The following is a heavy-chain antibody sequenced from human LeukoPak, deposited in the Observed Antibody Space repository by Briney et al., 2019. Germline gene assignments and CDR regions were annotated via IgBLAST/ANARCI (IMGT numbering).Heavy chain of an antibody. D-gene: IGHD3-10*01. J-gene: IGHJ6*03. CDR1: GFTFSDYY. CDR2: ISSSGSTI. Sequence: GGSLRLSCAASGFTFSDYYMSWIRQAPGKGLEWVSYISSSGSTIYYADSVKGRFTISRDNAKNSLYLQMNSLRAEDTAVYYCATVGPSGSGSPYYYYMDVRGKGTTVTISS. CDR3: ATVGPSGSGSPYYYYMDV. V-gene: IGHV3-11*01.